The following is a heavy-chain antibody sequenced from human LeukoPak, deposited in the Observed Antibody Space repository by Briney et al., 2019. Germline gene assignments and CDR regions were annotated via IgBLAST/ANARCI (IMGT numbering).Heavy chain of an antibody. CDR2: ISGSGGGT. V-gene: IGHV3-23*01. CDR3: AKGGGNSGSSTHFDY. CDR1: GFTFSTYA. J-gene: IGHJ4*02. Sequence: PGVSLRLSCAASGFTFSTYAMNWVREAPGKGPEWVSAISGSGGGTYYADSVKGRFTISRDNSKNTLYLQMNSLRAEDTAVYYCAKGGGNSGSSTHFDYWGQGTLVTVSS. D-gene: IGHD1-26*01.